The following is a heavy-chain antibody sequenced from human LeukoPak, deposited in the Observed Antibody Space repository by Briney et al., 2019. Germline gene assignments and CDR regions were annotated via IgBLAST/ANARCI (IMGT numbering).Heavy chain of an antibody. Sequence: ASVKVSCKASGGTFSSYAISWVRQAPGQGLEWMGGIIPIFGTANYAQKFQGRVTITADESTSTAYKELSSLRSEDTAVYYCARVALERPTLTLSYYYYYYGMDVWGQGTTVTVSS. D-gene: IGHD4/OR15-4a*01. V-gene: IGHV1-69*13. J-gene: IGHJ6*02. CDR1: GGTFSSYA. CDR3: ARVALERPTLTLSYYYYYYGMDV. CDR2: IIPIFGTA.